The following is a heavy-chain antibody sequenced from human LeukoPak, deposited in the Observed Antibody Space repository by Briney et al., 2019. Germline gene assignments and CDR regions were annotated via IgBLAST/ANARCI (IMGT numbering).Heavy chain of an antibody. J-gene: IGHJ4*02. CDR2: INHSGST. CDR1: GGSFSGYY. Sequence: SETLSLTCAVYGGSFSGYYWSWIRQPPGKGLEWIGEINHSGSTNYNPSLKSRVTISVDTSKNQFSLKLRSVTAADTAVYYCARAEIKLYNQRRYYFDYWGQGTLVTVSS. CDR3: ARAEIKLYNQRRYYFDY. D-gene: IGHD3-16*02. V-gene: IGHV4-34*01.